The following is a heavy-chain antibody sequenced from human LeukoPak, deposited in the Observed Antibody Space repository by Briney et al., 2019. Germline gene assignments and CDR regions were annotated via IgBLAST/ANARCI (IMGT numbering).Heavy chain of an antibody. CDR2: IYNSGST. D-gene: IGHD2-2*02. CDR3: ATILYEDYIDY. J-gene: IGHJ4*02. Sequence: SETLSLTCNVSGGSISSYYWSWIRQPPGKGLEWIGYIYNSGSTSYNFSLKSRVTISIDTSKNQFSLKLSSVTAADTAVYYCATILYEDYIDYWGKGTLVTVSS. CDR1: GGSISSYY. V-gene: IGHV4-59*01.